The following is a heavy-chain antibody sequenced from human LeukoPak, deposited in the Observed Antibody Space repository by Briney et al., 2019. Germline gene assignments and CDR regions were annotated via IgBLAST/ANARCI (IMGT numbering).Heavy chain of an antibody. J-gene: IGHJ4*02. D-gene: IGHD5-24*01. CDR2: IYYSGST. CDR3: ARGEDGYVVSFDY. CDR1: GGSISSSSYY. V-gene: IGHV4-30-4*08. Sequence: SETLSLTCTVSGGSISSSSYYWGWIRQPPGKGLEWIGYIYYSGSTYYNPSLKSRVTISVDTSKNQFSLKLSSVTAADTAVYYCARGEDGYVVSFDYWGQGTLVTVSS.